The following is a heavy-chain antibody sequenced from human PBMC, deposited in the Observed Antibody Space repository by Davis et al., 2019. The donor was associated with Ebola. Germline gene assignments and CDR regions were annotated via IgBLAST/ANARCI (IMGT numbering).Heavy chain of an antibody. J-gene: IGHJ4*02. Sequence: GESLKISCAASGFTFSDYCMSWIRQAPGKGLEWVSYISSSGSTIYYADSVKGRFTISRDNAKNSLYLQMNSLRAEDTAVYYCARDHIVGARGGWGQGTLVTVSS. V-gene: IGHV3-11*01. CDR1: GFTFSDYC. CDR3: ARDHIVGARGG. CDR2: ISSSGSTI. D-gene: IGHD1-26*01.